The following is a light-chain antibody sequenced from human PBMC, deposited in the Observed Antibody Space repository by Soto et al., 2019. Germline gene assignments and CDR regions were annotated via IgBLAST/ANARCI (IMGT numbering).Light chain of an antibody. Sequence: EIVMTQSPATLSVSPGERATLSCRASQSISSNLAWYQQKPGQAPRLLMFRTSSRVTGFPARFSGSGSGTKFTLSISSLQSEDFAVYYCQQYNNWPITFGQGTRLEIK. CDR3: QQYNNWPIT. J-gene: IGKJ5*01. V-gene: IGKV3-15*01. CDR1: QSISSN. CDR2: RTS.